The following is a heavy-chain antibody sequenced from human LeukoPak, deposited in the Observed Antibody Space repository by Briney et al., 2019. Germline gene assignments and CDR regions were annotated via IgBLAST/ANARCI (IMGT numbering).Heavy chain of an antibody. V-gene: IGHV3-11*01. J-gene: IGHJ4*02. Sequence: GGSLRLSCAASGFTFSDYYMSWIRQAPGKGLEWVSYISSSGSTIYYADPVKGRFTISRDNAKNSLYLQMNSLRAEDTAVYYCGRARRGYCSGGSCYRSNGFDYWGQGTLVTGSS. CDR3: GRARRGYCSGGSCYRSNGFDY. CDR2: ISSSGSTI. CDR1: GFTFSDYY. D-gene: IGHD2-15*01.